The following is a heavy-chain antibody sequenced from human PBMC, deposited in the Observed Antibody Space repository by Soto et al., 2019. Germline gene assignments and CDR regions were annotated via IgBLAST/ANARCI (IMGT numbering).Heavy chain of an antibody. Sequence: EVQLVESGGGLGQPGGSLRLSCAASGFSFSRYSMNWVRQAPGKGLEWISYISSSSSTIYYADSVKGRFTISRDNAKNSLYLQMNSLRDEDTAVYYCARGPVYDSSGILDYWGQGTLVTVSS. D-gene: IGHD3-22*01. CDR3: ARGPVYDSSGILDY. CDR1: GFSFSRYS. CDR2: ISSSSSTI. J-gene: IGHJ4*02. V-gene: IGHV3-48*02.